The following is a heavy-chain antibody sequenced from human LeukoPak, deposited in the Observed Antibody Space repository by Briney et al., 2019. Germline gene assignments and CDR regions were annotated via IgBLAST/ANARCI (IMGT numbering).Heavy chain of an antibody. J-gene: IGHJ4*02. CDR2: ISGSGGST. CDR1: GITFSCYS. Sequence: GFLRLSCAASGITFSCYSMNWVRPAPGEGLEWVPAISGSGGSTYYADSVMGRFTISRDNSKNTLYLQMNSLRAEDTAVYYCAKEGGRVVLYYFDYWGQGTLVTVSS. D-gene: IGHD3-3*01. CDR3: AKEGGRVVLYYFDY. V-gene: IGHV3-23*01.